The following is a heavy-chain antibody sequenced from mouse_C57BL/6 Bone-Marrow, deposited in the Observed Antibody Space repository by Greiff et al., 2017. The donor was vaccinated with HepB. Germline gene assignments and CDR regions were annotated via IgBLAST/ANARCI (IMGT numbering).Heavy chain of an antibody. Sequence: EVQLVESGGGLVKPGGSLKLSCAASGFTFSSYAMSWVRQTPEKRLEWVATISDGGSYTYYPDNVKGRFTISRDNAKNNLYLQMSHLKSEDTAMYYCARDPIYYDYVYAMDYWGQGTSVTVSS. CDR3: ARDPIYYDYVYAMDY. J-gene: IGHJ4*01. D-gene: IGHD2-4*01. V-gene: IGHV5-4*01. CDR2: ISDGGSYT. CDR1: GFTFSSYA.